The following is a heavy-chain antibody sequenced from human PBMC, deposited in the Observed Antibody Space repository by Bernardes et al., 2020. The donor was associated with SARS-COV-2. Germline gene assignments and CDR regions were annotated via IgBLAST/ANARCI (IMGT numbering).Heavy chain of an antibody. CDR3: TIELGIMITFWDPRSFDY. Sequence: WGSLSPSCAASGFTFSNAWMSWVRHAPGKGLEWVGRIKSKTDGGTTDYAAPVKGRFTISRDDSKNTLYLQMNSLKTDDTAVYYCTIELGIMITFWDPRSFDYWGQGTLVTVSS. CDR1: GFTFSNAW. V-gene: IGHV3-15*01. J-gene: IGHJ4*02. CDR2: IKSKTDGGTT. D-gene: IGHD3-16*01.